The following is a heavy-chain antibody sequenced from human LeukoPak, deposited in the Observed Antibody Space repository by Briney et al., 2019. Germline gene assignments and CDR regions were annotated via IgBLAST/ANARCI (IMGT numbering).Heavy chain of an antibody. J-gene: IGHJ5*02. CDR1: GDSISSYY. D-gene: IGHD2-2*01. V-gene: IGHV4-4*07. CDR3: AIHIVVVPAAKKKNWFDP. CDR2: VYVTGST. Sequence: SETLSLTCTVPGDSISSYYWSWIRQPAGKGLEWIGRVYVTGSTNYNPSLKSRVTISVDTSKNQFSLKLSSVTAADTAVYYCAIHIVVVPAAKKKNWFDPWGQGTLVTVSS.